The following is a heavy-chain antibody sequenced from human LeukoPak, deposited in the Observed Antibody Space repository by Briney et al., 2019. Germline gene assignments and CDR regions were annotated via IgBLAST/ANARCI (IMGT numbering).Heavy chain of an antibody. CDR2: INHSGST. D-gene: IGHD6-19*01. J-gene: IGHJ5*02. CDR1: GGSFSGYYY. Sequence: SSETLSLTCGVYGGSFSGYYYWSWIRQPPGKGLEWIGEINHSGSTNYNPSLKSRVTISIDTSRTQFSLKLSSVTAADTAVYYCARRKPPLIAVAGRRSWFDPWGQGTLVTVSS. V-gene: IGHV4-34*01. CDR3: ARRKPPLIAVAGRRSWFDP.